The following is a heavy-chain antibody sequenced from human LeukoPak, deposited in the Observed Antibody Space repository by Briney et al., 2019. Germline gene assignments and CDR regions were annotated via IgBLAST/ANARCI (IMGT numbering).Heavy chain of an antibody. V-gene: IGHV4-34*01. D-gene: IGHD3-3*01. CDR1: GGSFSGYY. Sequence: SETLSLTCAVYGGSFSGYYWSWIRQPPGKGLEWIGEINHSGSINYNPSLKSRVTISVDTSKNQFSLKLSSVTAADTAVYYCARGFKIFPVYYYMDVWGKGTTVTVSS. CDR2: INHSGSI. J-gene: IGHJ6*03. CDR3: ARGFKIFPVYYYMDV.